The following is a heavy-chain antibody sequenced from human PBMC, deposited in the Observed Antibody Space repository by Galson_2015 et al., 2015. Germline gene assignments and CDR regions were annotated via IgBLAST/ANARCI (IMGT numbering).Heavy chain of an antibody. Sequence: SLRLSCAASGFSISTYRMNWVRQAPGKGPEWVASISSSSTYIHYADSVKGRFTVSRDNAKNSLYLQMNSLRADDTAVFFCARCSGGACSPNWYFDVWGRGTLVTVSS. D-gene: IGHD2-15*01. CDR3: ARCSGGACSPNWYFDV. CDR2: ISSSSTYI. CDR1: GFSISTYR. J-gene: IGHJ2*01. V-gene: IGHV3-21*01.